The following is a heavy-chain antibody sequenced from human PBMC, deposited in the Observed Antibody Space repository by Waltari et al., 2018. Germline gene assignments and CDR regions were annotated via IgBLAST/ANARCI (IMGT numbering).Heavy chain of an antibody. CDR1: GGTFSSYA. CDR3: SSATWMDTIHSYSYGMDV. J-gene: IGHJ6*02. CDR2: SNPSFGTA. V-gene: IGHV1-69*15. Sequence: QVQLVQSGAGVKKPGSSVKVSCKASGGTFSSYAICWGRQAPGQGLEWMGRSNPSFGTAKYAHKCQCRATITADHSTSTAYMELSSLRSEDSAVYYWSSATWMDTIHSYSYGMDVWGQGTTVTVSS. D-gene: IGHD5-18*01.